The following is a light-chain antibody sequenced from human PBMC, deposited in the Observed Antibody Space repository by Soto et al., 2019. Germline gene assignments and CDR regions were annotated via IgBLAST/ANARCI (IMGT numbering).Light chain of an antibody. CDR1: QESSNW. V-gene: IGKV1-12*01. CDR3: LQAKIFPLT. Sequence: DIQMTQSPSSVYASVGDRVTITWRASQESSNWLGCYQQKPGKAPERLIYSAVNLGGGVPSRFSGSRAGTGFTPTIISLQPEDVGTYYSLQAKIFPLTFGGGNKVEI. J-gene: IGKJ4*01. CDR2: SAV.